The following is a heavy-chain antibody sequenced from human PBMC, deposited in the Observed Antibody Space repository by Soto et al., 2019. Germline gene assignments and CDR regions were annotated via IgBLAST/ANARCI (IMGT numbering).Heavy chain of an antibody. CDR3: ARDRIAAAGNEFDY. CDR1: GYTFTSYY. V-gene: IGHV1-69*04. Sequence: SVKVSCTASGYTFTSYYMHWVRQAPGQGLEWMGRIIPILGIANYAQKFQGRVTITADKSTSTAYMELSSLRSEDTAVYYCARDRIAAAGNEFDYWGQGTLVTVS. D-gene: IGHD6-13*01. J-gene: IGHJ4*02. CDR2: IIPILGIA.